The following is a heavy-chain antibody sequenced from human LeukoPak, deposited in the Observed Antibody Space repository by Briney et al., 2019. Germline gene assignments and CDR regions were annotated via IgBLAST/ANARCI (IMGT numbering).Heavy chain of an antibody. CDR1: GASFRSGVQY. CDR3: ARIFDI. J-gene: IGHJ4*02. V-gene: IGHV4-61*08. Sequence: SETLSLTCTISGASFRSGVQYWGWIRQTPGKGLEWIGDIFYNGKTNYNPAPKSRVTISLDTSRSQFSLRMSSVTAADTGVYYCARIFDIWGRGTLVTVSS. CDR2: IFYNGKT.